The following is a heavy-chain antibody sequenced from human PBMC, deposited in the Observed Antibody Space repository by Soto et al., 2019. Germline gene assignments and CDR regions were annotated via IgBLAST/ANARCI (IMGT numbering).Heavy chain of an antibody. D-gene: IGHD2-15*01. CDR3: ARHRACNTACDFDH. Sequence: QVHLVQSGVEVKTPGASVKVSCQASGYTFFTYDISWVRQAPGQGLEWMGWISTYSGDTKYAQKFQGRVTMTTDTSTTTAYLELRSLRSDDTAVYYCARHRACNTACDFDHWGQGTLVTVSS. V-gene: IGHV1-18*01. CDR1: GYTFFTYD. CDR2: ISTYSGDT. J-gene: IGHJ4*02.